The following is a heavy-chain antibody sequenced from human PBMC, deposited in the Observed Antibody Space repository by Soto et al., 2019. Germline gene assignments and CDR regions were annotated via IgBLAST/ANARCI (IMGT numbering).Heavy chain of an antibody. V-gene: IGHV3-64D*08. Sequence: EVQLVESGGDLVQPGGSLRLSCSASGFSFTTYAMHWVRQAPGKGLEYVSAISSNGRTTYYADSVKDRFTISRDNSKHTLFLQMSSLRTADTAVYYCVKGLVTAPSLVGGAFDIWGQGTMVTVSS. CDR3: VKGLVTAPSLVGGAFDI. D-gene: IGHD2-21*02. J-gene: IGHJ3*02. CDR2: ISSNGRTT. CDR1: GFSFTTYA.